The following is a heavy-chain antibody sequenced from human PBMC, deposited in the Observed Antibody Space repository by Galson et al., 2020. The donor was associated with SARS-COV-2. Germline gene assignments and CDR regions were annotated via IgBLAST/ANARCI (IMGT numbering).Heavy chain of an antibody. D-gene: IGHD3-22*01. CDR3: ARVNYYYDSSGYTRYWYFDL. J-gene: IGHJ2*01. CDR2: IGTAGDT. V-gene: IGHV3-13*01. CDR1: GFTFSSYD. Sequence: TGGSLRLSCAASGFTFSSYDMPWVRQATGKGLEWVSAIGTAGDTYYPGSVKGRFTISRENAKNSLYLQMNSLRAGDTAVYYCARVNYYYDSSGYTRYWYFDLWGRGTLVTVSS.